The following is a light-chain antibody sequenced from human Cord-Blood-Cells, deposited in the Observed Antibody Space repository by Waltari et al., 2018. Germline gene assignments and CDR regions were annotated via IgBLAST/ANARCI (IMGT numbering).Light chain of an antibody. CDR2: DVS. CDR1: SSDVGGYNY. J-gene: IGLJ2*01. V-gene: IGLV2-14*01. Sequence: QSAMTQPATVCGSPGQSMTISCPATSSDVGGYNYVCGYQQHPGKAPNPMIYDVSKRPAGVCNRYPGSKSGNSASLTTSWLQAEDEADYYCSSYTRSSIGVFVGGTQLTVL. CDR3: SSYTRSSIGV.